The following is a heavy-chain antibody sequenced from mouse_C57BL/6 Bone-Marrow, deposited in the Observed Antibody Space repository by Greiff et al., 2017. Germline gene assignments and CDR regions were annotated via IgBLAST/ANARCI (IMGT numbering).Heavy chain of an antibody. J-gene: IGHJ2*01. V-gene: IGHV1-81*01. CDR2: IYPRSGTT. CDR1: GYTFTSYG. D-gene: IGHD2-4*01. CDR3: AREDYDGVYFDY. Sequence: QVQLQQSGAELARPGASVKLSCKASGYTFTSYGISWVKQSTGQGLEWIGEIYPRSGTTYYNEKLKGKATLTADKSSSTAYMERRSLTSEDSAVYFCAREDYDGVYFDYWGQGTTLTVSS.